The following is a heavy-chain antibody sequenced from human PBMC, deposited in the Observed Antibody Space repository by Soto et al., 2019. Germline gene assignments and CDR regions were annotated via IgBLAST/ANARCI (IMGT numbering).Heavy chain of an antibody. CDR1: GFTFSSYG. D-gene: IGHD3-22*01. V-gene: IGHV3-30*18. CDR3: AKEPKYYYDSSGYYPGS. Sequence: GGSLRLSCAASGFTFSSYGMRWVRQAPGKGLEWVAVITYDGSNKYYADSVKGRFTISRDNSKNTLYRQMNSLRAEDTAVYYCAKEPKYYYDSSGYYPGSWGQGTLVTVSS. CDR2: ITYDGSNK. J-gene: IGHJ5*02.